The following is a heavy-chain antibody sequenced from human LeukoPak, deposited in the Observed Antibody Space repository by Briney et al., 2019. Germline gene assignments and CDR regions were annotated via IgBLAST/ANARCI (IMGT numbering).Heavy chain of an antibody. CDR2: IYYSGST. J-gene: IGHJ5*02. V-gene: IGHV4-59*01. CDR1: GGSFSGYY. Sequence: SETLSLTCAVYGGSFSGYYWSWIRQPPGKGLEWIGYIYYSGSTNYNPSLKSRVTISVDTSKNQFSLKLSSVTAADTAVYYCARGEGFDPWGQGTLVTVSS. CDR3: ARGEGFDP.